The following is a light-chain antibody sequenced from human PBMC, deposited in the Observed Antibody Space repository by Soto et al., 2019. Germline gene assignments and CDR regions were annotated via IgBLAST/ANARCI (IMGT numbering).Light chain of an antibody. V-gene: IGKV1-39*01. CDR2: SAS. CDR1: QTISSH. J-gene: IGKJ5*01. Sequence: IQMTHSPSSLSASVGDTFTITCRASQTISSHLNWYQQKPGIAPKLLIYSASSLQSGVPSRFSGSGYGTDFNLTISTLQTEDFATYYCQQYYSTPITFGQGTRLEIK. CDR3: QQYYSTPIT.